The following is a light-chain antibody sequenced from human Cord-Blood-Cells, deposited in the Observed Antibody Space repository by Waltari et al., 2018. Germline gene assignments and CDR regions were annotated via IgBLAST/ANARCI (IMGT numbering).Light chain of an antibody. Sequence: DIVMTQSPLSLPVTPGEPASISCRSSQSLLHSNGYNYLDWYLQKPGHSPQLLIYLGSNRASGVPDRFSGSGSGTDVTLKISRVEAEDVGVYYCMQALQTPRTFGQGTKLEIK. V-gene: IGKV2-28*01. J-gene: IGKJ2*02. CDR2: LGS. CDR3: MQALQTPRT. CDR1: QSLLHSNGYNY.